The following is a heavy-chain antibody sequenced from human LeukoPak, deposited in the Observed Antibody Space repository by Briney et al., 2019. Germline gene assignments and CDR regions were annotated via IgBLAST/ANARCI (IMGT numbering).Heavy chain of an antibody. CDR1: GYSFTNYW. CDR2: IYPGDSDT. Sequence: HGESLKISCKGSGYSFTNYWIGWVRQMPGKGLEWMGIIYPGDSDTRYSPSFQGQVTISADKSISAAYLQWSSLKASDTAMYYCARFYGSRSYYGDYWGQGTLVTVSS. J-gene: IGHJ4*02. V-gene: IGHV5-51*01. D-gene: IGHD3-10*01. CDR3: ARFYGSRSYYGDY.